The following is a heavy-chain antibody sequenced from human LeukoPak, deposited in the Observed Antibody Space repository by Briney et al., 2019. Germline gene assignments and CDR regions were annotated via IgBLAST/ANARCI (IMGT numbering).Heavy chain of an antibody. Sequence: GASVKVSCKASGYTFTSYDINWVRQAPGQGLEWMGWMNPNSGNTDYAQKFQGRVTMTRNTSISTAYMELSSLRSEDTAVYYCARGNRVQLWLSGGWGLQTNYYYMDVWGKGTTVTISS. CDR1: GYTFTSYD. CDR3: ARGNRVQLWLSGGWGLQTNYYYMDV. J-gene: IGHJ6*03. D-gene: IGHD5-18*01. V-gene: IGHV1-8*01. CDR2: MNPNSGNT.